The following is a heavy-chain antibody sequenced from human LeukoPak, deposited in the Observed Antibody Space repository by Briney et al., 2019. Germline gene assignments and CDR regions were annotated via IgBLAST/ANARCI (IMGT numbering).Heavy chain of an antibody. J-gene: IGHJ4*02. CDR3: ARAYYYGSVVDY. CDR1: GYTFTNYD. V-gene: IGHV1-8*02. Sequence: ASVKVSCKASGYTFTNYDINWVRQATGQGLEWMGWMNPNSGNTGYAQKFQGRVTMTRNTSISTAYMELSSLRSEDTAVYYCARAYYYGSVVDYWGQGTLVTVSS. CDR2: MNPNSGNT. D-gene: IGHD3-10*01.